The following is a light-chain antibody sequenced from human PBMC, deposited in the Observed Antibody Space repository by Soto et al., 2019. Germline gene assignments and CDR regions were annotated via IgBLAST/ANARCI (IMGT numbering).Light chain of an antibody. CDR1: SSDVGGWNY. V-gene: IGLV2-8*01. J-gene: IGLJ3*02. CDR3: RSYTTSSTWV. CDR2: QVT. Sequence: QSVLTQPPSASGSPGQSVTISCTGTSSDVGGWNYVSWYHQYPGKAPKLLIYQVTKRPSGVPDRFSGSKSDNTASLTISGLQAEDEADYYCRSYTTSSTWVFGGGTKLTVL.